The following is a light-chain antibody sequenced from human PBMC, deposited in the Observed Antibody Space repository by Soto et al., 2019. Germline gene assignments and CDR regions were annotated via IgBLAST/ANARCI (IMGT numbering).Light chain of an antibody. CDR1: SSNIGNNA. V-gene: IGLV1-36*01. J-gene: IGLJ2*01. CDR2: YDD. Sequence: QSVLTQPPSVSEAPRQRVTISCSGSSSNIGNNAVNWYQQLPGKAPKLLIYYDDLLPSGVSDRFSGSKSGTSASLAIIGRQSEDDADDYCAAWDDSRNGLVFGGGTKLTVL. CDR3: AAWDDSRNGLV.